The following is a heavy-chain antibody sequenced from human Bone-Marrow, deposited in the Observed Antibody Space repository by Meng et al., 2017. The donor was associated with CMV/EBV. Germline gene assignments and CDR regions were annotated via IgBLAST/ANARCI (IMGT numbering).Heavy chain of an antibody. CDR3: ARAGIVVVPHGMDV. Sequence: SETLSLTCAVYGGSFSGYYWSWIRQPPGKRLEWIGEINHSGSTNYNPSLKSRVTISVDTSKNQFSLKLSSVTAADTAVYYCARAGIVVVPHGMDVWGQGTTVTVSS. CDR1: GGSFSGYY. D-gene: IGHD2-2*01. CDR2: INHSGST. J-gene: IGHJ6*02. V-gene: IGHV4-34*01.